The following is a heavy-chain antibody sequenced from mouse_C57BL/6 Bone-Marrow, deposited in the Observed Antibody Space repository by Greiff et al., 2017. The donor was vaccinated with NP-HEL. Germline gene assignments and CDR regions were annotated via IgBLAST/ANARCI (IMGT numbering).Heavy chain of an antibody. Sequence: QVQLQQSGAELVMPGASVKLSCKASGYTFTSYWMHWVKQRPGQGLEWIGEIDPSDSYTNYNQKFKGKSTLTVDKSSSTAYMQLSSLTSEDSAVYYCARAYSNYPYYFDYWGQGTTLTVSS. CDR1: GYTFTSYW. CDR2: IDPSDSYT. CDR3: ARAYSNYPYYFDY. V-gene: IGHV1-69*01. J-gene: IGHJ2*01. D-gene: IGHD2-5*01.